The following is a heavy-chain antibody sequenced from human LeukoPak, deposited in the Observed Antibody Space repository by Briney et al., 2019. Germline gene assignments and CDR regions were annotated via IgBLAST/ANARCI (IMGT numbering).Heavy chain of an antibody. J-gene: IGHJ4*02. V-gene: IGHV3-23*01. Sequence: GGSLRLSCVASGFSFSSYWMSWVRQAPGKGLEWVSAISNNGGYTYYADSVQGRFTISRDNSKSTLCLQMNSLRAEDTAVYYCAKQLGYCSDGSCYFPYWGQGTLVTVSS. D-gene: IGHD2-15*01. CDR3: AKQLGYCSDGSCYFPY. CDR2: ISNNGGYT. CDR1: GFSFSSYW.